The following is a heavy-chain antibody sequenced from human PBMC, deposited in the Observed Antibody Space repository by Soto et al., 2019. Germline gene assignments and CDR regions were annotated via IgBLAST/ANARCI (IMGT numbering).Heavy chain of an antibody. J-gene: IGHJ4*02. V-gene: IGHV4-4*07. CDR3: AIEGEQWLAKD. CDR1: GGSIGSYY. Sequence: PSETQSLTSTLSGGSIGSYYGSWIRQPAGRGLEWIGRIYTSGSTRYNPSLKSLVTMSVDTSKNQFSLKLSSVTAADTAVYYCAIEGEQWLAKDWGQGTLVPVSS. CDR2: IYTSGST. D-gene: IGHD6-19*01.